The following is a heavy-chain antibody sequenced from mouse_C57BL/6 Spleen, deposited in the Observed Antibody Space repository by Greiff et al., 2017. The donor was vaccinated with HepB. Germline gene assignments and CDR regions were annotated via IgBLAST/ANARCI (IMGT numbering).Heavy chain of an antibody. CDR2: INPNYGTT. D-gene: IGHD1-1*01. J-gene: IGHJ1*03. Sequence: VQLQQSGPELVKPGASVKISCKASGYSFTDYNMNWVKQSNGKSLEWIGVINPNYGTTSYNQKFKGKATLTVDQTSSTAYMQLNSLTSEEDAVYYCARDYYGSRFWYFDGWGTGTTVTVSS. CDR3: ARDYYGSRFWYFDG. CDR1: GYSFTDYN. V-gene: IGHV1-39*01.